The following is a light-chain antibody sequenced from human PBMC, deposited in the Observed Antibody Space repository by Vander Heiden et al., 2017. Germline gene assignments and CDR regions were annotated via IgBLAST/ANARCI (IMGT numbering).Light chain of an antibody. J-gene: IGKJ1*01. CDR1: QNINRW. CDR2: DVS. CDR3: QQYHYHLT. Sequence: DIQMTQSPSTLPASVGDTVTITCRASQNINRWMAWYQQKPGKAPKILIYDVSNLASGVPSRVSGSGFGTGFILTIDSLQPDDFANYYCQQYHYHLTFGQGTKVEIK. V-gene: IGKV1-5*01.